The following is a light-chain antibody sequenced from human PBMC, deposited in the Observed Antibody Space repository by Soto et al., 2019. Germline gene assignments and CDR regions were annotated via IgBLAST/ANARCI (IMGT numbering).Light chain of an antibody. CDR3: QQRSNWPIT. Sequence: EIVLTHSPATLYLSPGERATLSCRSSQSVSSYLAWYQQKPGQAPRLLIYDASNRATGIPARFSGSGSGTDFTLTISSLEPEDFAVYYCQQRSNWPITFGQGTRLEI. CDR1: QSVSSY. V-gene: IGKV3-11*01. J-gene: IGKJ5*01. CDR2: DAS.